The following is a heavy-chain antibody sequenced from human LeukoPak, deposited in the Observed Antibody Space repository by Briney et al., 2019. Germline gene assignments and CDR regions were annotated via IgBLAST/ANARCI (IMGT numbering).Heavy chain of an antibody. CDR3: AKGAYDYVEIGYFDS. Sequence: GSLRLSCAASGFTFTNYAMTWVRQAPGKGLEWVSLIIGSSGATFYADSVKGRFTISRDNSKNTLYLQMNSLRAEDTAVYYCAKGAYDYVEIGYFDSWGQGTLVTVSS. J-gene: IGHJ4*02. D-gene: IGHD5-12*01. CDR2: IIGSSGAT. CDR1: GFTFTNYA. V-gene: IGHV3-23*01.